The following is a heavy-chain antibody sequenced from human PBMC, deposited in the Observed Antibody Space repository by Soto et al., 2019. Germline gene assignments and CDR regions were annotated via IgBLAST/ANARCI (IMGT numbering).Heavy chain of an antibody. Sequence: EVQLVESGGGLVKPGGSLRLSCAASGFTFSSYSMNWVRQAPGKGLEWVSSIIYKSHIDYADSVKGRFTISRDNAKNSLYLQMNSLRAEDTAVYFCARDLIYAGYYYYMDVWGIGTTVTVSS. V-gene: IGHV3-21*01. D-gene: IGHD3-10*01. CDR3: ARDLIYAGYYYYMDV. CDR2: IIYKSHI. J-gene: IGHJ6*03. CDR1: GFTFSSYS.